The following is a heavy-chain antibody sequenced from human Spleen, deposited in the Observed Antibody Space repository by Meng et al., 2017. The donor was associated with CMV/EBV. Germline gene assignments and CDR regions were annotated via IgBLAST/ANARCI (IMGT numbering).Heavy chain of an antibody. D-gene: IGHD3-22*01. Sequence: ASVKVSCKASGYTFTGYYMHWVRQAPGQGLEWMGWINPNSGGTNYAQKFQGRVTMTRDTSISTAYMELTSLRSDDTAVYYCARPYYYDSNGYYSIHVFDIWGQGTMVTVSS. V-gene: IGHV1-2*02. CDR2: INPNSGGT. CDR1: GYTFTGYY. J-gene: IGHJ3*02. CDR3: ARPYYYDSNGYYSIHVFDI.